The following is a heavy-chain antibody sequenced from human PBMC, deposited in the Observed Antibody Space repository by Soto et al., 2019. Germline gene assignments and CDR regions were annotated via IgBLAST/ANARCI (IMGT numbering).Heavy chain of an antibody. J-gene: IGHJ3*02. CDR3: ARDPGGYCSGGSCYRGGAFDI. Sequence: QVQLVESGGGLVKPGGSLRLSCAASGFTFSDYYMSWIRQAPGKGLEWVSYISSSGSTIYYADSVKGRFTISRDNAKNSLYLRSNGLRAEDTAVYYCARDPGGYCSGGSCYRGGAFDIWGQGTMVTVSS. D-gene: IGHD2-15*01. CDR1: GFTFSDYY. V-gene: IGHV3-11*01. CDR2: ISSSGSTI.